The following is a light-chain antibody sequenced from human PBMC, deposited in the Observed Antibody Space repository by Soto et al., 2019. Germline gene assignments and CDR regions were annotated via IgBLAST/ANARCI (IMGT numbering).Light chain of an antibody. J-gene: IGKJ1*01. V-gene: IGKV1-5*03. CDR1: QSISYW. CDR3: QQYNIYWT. Sequence: DIQMTQSPSTLSASVGDRVTITCRASQSISYWLAWYQQKPGKAPNLLIYKASTLESGVPSRFSGSGSGTELTLTISSLQPEDFATYYCQQYNIYWTFGQGTKVEIK. CDR2: KAS.